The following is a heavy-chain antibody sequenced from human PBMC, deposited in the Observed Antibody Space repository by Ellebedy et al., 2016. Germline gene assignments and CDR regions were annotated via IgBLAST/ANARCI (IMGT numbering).Heavy chain of an antibody. J-gene: IGHJ4*02. CDR2: ISSSGSTI. CDR3: ARRPTTVVPRSPTYYFDY. D-gene: IGHD4-23*01. V-gene: IGHV3-11*01. CDR1: GFTFSDYY. Sequence: GESLKISCAASGFTFSDYYMSWIRQAPGKGLEWVSYISSSGSTIYYADSVKGRFTISRDNAKNSLYLQMNSLRAEDTAVYYCARRPTTVVPRSPTYYFDYWGQGTLVTVSS.